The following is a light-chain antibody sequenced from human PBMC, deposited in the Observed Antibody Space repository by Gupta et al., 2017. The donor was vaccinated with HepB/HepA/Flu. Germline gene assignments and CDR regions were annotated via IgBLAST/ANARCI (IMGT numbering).Light chain of an antibody. J-gene: IGLJ2*01. CDR1: SSNIGSNY. CDR2: RNS. CDR3: ATWDDSLSGVV. Sequence: QSVLTQTPSASGTPGQRITISCSGSSSNIGSNYVYWYQKLPGTAPKLLIYRNSQRPSGVPDRFSGSKSGTSASLAISGLRSEGEADFYCATWDDSLSGVVFGGGTKLTVL. V-gene: IGLV1-47*01.